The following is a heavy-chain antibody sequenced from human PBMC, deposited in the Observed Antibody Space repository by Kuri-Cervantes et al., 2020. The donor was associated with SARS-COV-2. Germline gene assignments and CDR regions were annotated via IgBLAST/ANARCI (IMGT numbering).Heavy chain of an antibody. CDR1: GFTFSSYA. D-gene: IGHD1-14*01. CDR2: ISYDGSNK. CDR3: ARSIISHQIYSYYYYMDV. V-gene: IGHV3-30-3*01. Sequence: GGSLRLSCAASGFTFSSYAMHWVRQAPGKGLEWVAVISYDGSNKYYADSVKGRFTISRDNSQNTLSLHMNGLRAEDTAVYYCARSIISHQIYSYYYYMDVCGKGTTVTVSS. J-gene: IGHJ6*03.